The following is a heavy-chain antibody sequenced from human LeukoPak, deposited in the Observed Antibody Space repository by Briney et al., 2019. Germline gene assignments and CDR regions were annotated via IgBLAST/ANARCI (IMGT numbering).Heavy chain of an antibody. V-gene: IGHV3-30*02. D-gene: IGHD2-2*02. CDR3: AKDLVRYCSSTSCYKGY. J-gene: IGHJ4*02. CDR1: GFTFSSYG. CDR2: IRYDGSNK. Sequence: VQPGGSLILSCAASGFTFSSYGMHWVRQAPGKGPEWVAFIRYDGSNKYYADSVKGRFTISRDNSKNTLYLQMNSLRAEDTAVYYCAKDLVRYCSSTSCYKGYWGQGTLVTVSS.